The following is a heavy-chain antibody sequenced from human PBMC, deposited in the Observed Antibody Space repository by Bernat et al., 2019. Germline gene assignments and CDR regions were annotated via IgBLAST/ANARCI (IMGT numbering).Heavy chain of an antibody. CDR2: INSDGSST. V-gene: IGHV3-74*01. CDR3: ARAGEQWLVAACDI. J-gene: IGHJ3*02. Sequence: EVQLVESGGGLVQPGGSLRLSCAASGFTFSSYWMHWVRQAPGKGLVWVSRINSDGSSTSYADSVKGRFTISRDNAKNTLYLQMNSLRAEDTAVYDCARAGEQWLVAACDIWGQGTMVTVPS. CDR1: GFTFSSYW. D-gene: IGHD6-19*01.